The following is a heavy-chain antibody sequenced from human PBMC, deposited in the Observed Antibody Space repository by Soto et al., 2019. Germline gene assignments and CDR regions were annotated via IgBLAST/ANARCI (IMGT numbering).Heavy chain of an antibody. J-gene: IGHJ4*02. CDR2: ISGSGGST. CDR3: AKPHTMIVPWSY. CDR1: GFTFSSYT. Sequence: GGSLRLSCVASGFTFSSYTMSWVRQAPGKGLEWVSGISGSGGSTYYADSVKGRFTISRDNSKNTLYLQMNSLRAEDTAVYYCAKPHTMIVPWSYWGQGTLVTVSS. D-gene: IGHD3-22*01. V-gene: IGHV3-23*01.